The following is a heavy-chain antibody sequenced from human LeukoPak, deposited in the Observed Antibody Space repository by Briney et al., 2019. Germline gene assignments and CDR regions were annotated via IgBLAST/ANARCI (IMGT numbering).Heavy chain of an antibody. D-gene: IGHD2-2*01. CDR2: ISSSGSTI. Sequence: GGSLRLSCAASGFTFSDYYMSWIRQAPGRGLEGVSDISSSGSTIYYADSVKGRFTISRDNAKNSLYPQMNSLRAEDTAVYYCARAPTSCPLVHCYMDVWGKGTTVTVSS. CDR3: ARAPTSCPLVHCYMDV. V-gene: IGHV3-11*01. CDR1: GFTFSDYY. J-gene: IGHJ6*03.